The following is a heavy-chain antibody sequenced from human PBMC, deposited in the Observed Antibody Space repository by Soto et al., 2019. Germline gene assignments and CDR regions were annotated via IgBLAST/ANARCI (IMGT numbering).Heavy chain of an antibody. V-gene: IGHV1-69*02. CDR1: GVTRSTYT. D-gene: IGHD5-18*01. Sequence: QVQLVKSGAEVKKPGSSVKVSCRASGVTRSTYTITWVRQAPGQGLEWMGRIIPILSLPNYAQKFQGRVTITADKSTNTTYTELSSLRSDDTAIYYCARTVDTAMVNGLEHWGQGTLVVVSS. CDR2: IIPILSLP. CDR3: ARTVDTAMVNGLEH. J-gene: IGHJ4*02.